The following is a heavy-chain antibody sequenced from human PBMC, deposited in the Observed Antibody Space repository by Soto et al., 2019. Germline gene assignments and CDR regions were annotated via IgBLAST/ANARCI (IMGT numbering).Heavy chain of an antibody. CDR2: ISSSSSYI. D-gene: IGHD5-12*01. CDR3: VRDSRIPLATLLLGDGMDV. CDR1: GFTFSSYS. Sequence: GGSLRLSCAASGFTFSSYSMNWVRQAPGKGLEWVSSISSSSSYIYYADSVKGRFTISRDNAKNSLYLQMNSLRAEDTAVYYCVRDSRIPLATLLLGDGMDVWGQGTTVTVSS. V-gene: IGHV3-21*01. J-gene: IGHJ6*02.